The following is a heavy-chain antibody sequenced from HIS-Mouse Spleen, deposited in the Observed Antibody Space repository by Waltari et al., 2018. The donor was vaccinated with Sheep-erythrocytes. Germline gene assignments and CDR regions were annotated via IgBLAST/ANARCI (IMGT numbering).Heavy chain of an antibody. Sequence: EVQLVESGGGLVKPGGSLRLSCAASGFTFSSYSMTWVRQAPGKWLEWVSSISSSSSYIYYADSVNGRFTISRDNAKNSLYLQMNSLRAEDTAVYYCARVASGATFDYWGQGTLVTVSS. V-gene: IGHV3-21*01. CDR2: ISSSSSYI. CDR1: GFTFSSYS. CDR3: ARVASGATFDY. J-gene: IGHJ4*02. D-gene: IGHD1-26*01.